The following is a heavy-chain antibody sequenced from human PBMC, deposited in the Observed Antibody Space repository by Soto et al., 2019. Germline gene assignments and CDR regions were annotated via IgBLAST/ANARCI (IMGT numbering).Heavy chain of an antibody. V-gene: IGHV1-3*01. CDR1: GYTFTSYA. D-gene: IGHD2-15*01. CDR2: INAGNGNT. J-gene: IGHJ3*02. CDR3: ARSYCSGGSCSGVDDAFDI. Sequence: ASVKVSCKASGYTFTSYAMHWVRQAPGQRLERMGWINAGNGNTKYSQKFQGRVTITTDKSTSTAYMELSSLRSEYTAVNYCARSYCSGGSCSGVDDAFDIWGQGTMVTVSS.